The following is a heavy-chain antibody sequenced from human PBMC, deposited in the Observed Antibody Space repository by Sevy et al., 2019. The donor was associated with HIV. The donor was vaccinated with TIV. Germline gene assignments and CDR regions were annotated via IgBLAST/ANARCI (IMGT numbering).Heavy chain of an antibody. V-gene: IGHV3-21*01. CDR1: GFTFSNYN. Sequence: WGCLRLSCAASGFTFSNYNMNWVRQAPGKGLERVSSITSSSDYIYDADSVKGRFTISRDNAKNSLYLQMNSLRAEDTAVYCCARDRRTLHYYASSGYNYYFDYWGQGTLVIVSS. J-gene: IGHJ4*02. D-gene: IGHD3-22*01. CDR3: ARDRRTLHYYASSGYNYYFDY. CDR2: ITSSSDYI.